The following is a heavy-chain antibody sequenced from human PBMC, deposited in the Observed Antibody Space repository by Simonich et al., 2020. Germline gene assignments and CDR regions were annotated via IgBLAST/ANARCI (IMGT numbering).Heavy chain of an antibody. CDR3: AREGFSGSYYDY. CDR2: INHSGRT. D-gene: IGHD1-26*01. J-gene: IGHJ4*02. Sequence: QVQLQQWGAGLLKPSETLSLTCAVYGGSFSGYYWSWIRQPTGKGLEWIGEINHSGRTNYNPSLKSRVTISVDTSKNQFSLKLSSVTAADTAVYYCAREGFSGSYYDYWGQGTLVTVSS. V-gene: IGHV4-34*01. CDR1: GGSFSGYY.